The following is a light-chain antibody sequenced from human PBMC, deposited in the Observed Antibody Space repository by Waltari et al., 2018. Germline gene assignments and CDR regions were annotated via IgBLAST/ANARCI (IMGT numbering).Light chain of an antibody. Sequence: QSALSQPASVSGSPGQSITISCTGTSSDVGRYNYVSWYQRHPNKAPKRIIYGVHDRPSGVSSRFSGSKSGNTASLTISGLQAEDEADYHCSSYPSGSTLVLFGGGTKLTVL. CDR2: GVH. J-gene: IGLJ3*02. CDR1: SSDVGRYNY. CDR3: SSYPSGSTLVL. V-gene: IGLV2-14*01.